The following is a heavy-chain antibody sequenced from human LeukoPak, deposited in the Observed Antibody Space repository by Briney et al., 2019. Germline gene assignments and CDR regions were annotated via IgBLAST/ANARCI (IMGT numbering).Heavy chain of an antibody. Sequence: SETLSLTCTVSGGSISSYYWSWIRQPPGKGLEWIGYIYYSGSTNYNPSLKSRVTISVDTSKNQFSLKLSSVTAADTAVYYCARELLVAPGWFDPWGQGTLVTVSS. D-gene: IGHD2-15*01. J-gene: IGHJ5*02. CDR1: GGSISSYY. CDR3: ARELLVAPGWFDP. CDR2: IYYSGST. V-gene: IGHV4-59*12.